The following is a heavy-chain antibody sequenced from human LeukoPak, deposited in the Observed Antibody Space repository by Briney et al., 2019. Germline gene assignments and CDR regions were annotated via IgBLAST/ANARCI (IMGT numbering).Heavy chain of an antibody. CDR3: ARQAPYSSSWGGSYYYYYGMDV. CDR1: GFTFSSYW. J-gene: IGHJ6*02. CDR2: IMQDGSEK. D-gene: IGHD6-13*01. Sequence: GGSLRLSCAASGFTFSSYWMSWVRQAPGKGLEWVANIMQDGSEKYYVDSVKGRFTISRDNAKNSLYLQMNSLRAEDTAVYYCARQAPYSSSWGGSYYYYYGMDVWGQGTTVTVSS. V-gene: IGHV3-7*01.